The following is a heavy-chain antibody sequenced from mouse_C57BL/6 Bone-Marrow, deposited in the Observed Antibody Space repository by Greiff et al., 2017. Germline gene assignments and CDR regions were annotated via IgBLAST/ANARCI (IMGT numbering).Heavy chain of an antibody. CDR1: GYTFTSYW. D-gene: IGHD1-1*01. V-gene: IGHV1-64*01. J-gene: IGHJ3*01. Sequence: QVQLQQPGAELVKPGASVKLSCKASGYTFTSYWMHWVKQRPGQGLEWIGMIHPNSGSTNYNEKFKGKATLTVDKSSSTAYMQLSSLTSEDSAVYYGARWGTTVVGPFAYWGQGTLVTVSA. CDR3: ARWGTTVVGPFAY. CDR2: IHPNSGST.